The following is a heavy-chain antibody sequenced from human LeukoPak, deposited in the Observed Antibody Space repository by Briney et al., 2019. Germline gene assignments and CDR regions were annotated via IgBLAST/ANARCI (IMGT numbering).Heavy chain of an antibody. V-gene: IGHV4-59*01. Sequence: SETLSLTCTVSGGSISSYYWSWIRQPPGKGLDSIGYIYYSGSTNYNPSLKSRVTISVGTSKNQCSLKLSSVTAADTAVYYCARVSLVTMVRGPWFDPWGQGTLVTVS. CDR1: GGSISSYY. D-gene: IGHD3-10*01. CDR3: ARVSLVTMVRGPWFDP. CDR2: IYYSGST. J-gene: IGHJ5*02.